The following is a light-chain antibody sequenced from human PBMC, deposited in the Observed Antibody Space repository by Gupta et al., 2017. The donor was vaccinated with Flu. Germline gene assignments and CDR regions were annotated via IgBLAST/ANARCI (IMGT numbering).Light chain of an antibody. V-gene: IGLV6-57*01. J-gene: IGLJ3*02. CDR3: QSYDSSNQGV. CDR1: SGSIASNY. CDR2: DDN. Sequence: NFMLTQPHSVSESPGKTVTISCTRSSGSIASNYVQWYQQRPGSSPTTVIYDDNQRPSAVPDRFSGSIDSSSNSASLTISGLKTEDEAYYYCQSYDSSNQGVFGGGTKLTVL.